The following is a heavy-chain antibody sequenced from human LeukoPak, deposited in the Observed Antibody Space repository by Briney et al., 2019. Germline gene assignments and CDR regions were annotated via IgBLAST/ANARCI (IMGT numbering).Heavy chain of an antibody. CDR1: GYSFTSYW. Sequence: GESLKISCKGSGYSFTSYWIGWVRQMPGKGLEWMGIIYHGDSDTRYSPSFQGQVTISADKSISTAYLQWSSLKASDTAMYYCARLGLQRYYYYYYYMDVWGKGTTVTVSS. J-gene: IGHJ6*03. V-gene: IGHV5-51*01. CDR3: ARLGLQRYYYYYYYMDV. CDR2: IYHGDSDT. D-gene: IGHD5-18*01.